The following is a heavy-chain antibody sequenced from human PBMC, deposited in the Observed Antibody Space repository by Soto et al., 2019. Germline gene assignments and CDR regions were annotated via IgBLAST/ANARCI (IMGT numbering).Heavy chain of an antibody. D-gene: IGHD1-7*01. CDR3: ASRDPGTSVDY. V-gene: IGHV4-4*02. CDR2: IYRTGST. Sequence: ETLALTCSVSGASFTSNDWWAWVRQPPGRGLEWIGEIYRTGSTNYNPSLKSRVTISLDKSENQFSLKVTSLTAEDTAVYYCASRDPGTSVDYWGQGTLVTVSS. J-gene: IGHJ4*02. CDR1: GASFTSNDW.